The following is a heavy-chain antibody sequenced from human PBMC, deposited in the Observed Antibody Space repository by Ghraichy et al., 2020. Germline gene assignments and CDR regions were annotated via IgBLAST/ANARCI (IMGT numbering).Heavy chain of an antibody. CDR3: ARATRSSGYYRQHEYFQH. D-gene: IGHD3-22*01. CDR2: INHSGST. CDR1: GGSFSGYY. Sequence: SETLSLTCAVYGGSFSGYYWSWIRQPPGKGLEWIGEINHSGSTNYNPSLKSRVTISVDTSKNQFSLKLSSVTAADTAVYYCARATRSSGYYRQHEYFQHWGQGTLVTVSS. V-gene: IGHV4-34*01. J-gene: IGHJ1*01.